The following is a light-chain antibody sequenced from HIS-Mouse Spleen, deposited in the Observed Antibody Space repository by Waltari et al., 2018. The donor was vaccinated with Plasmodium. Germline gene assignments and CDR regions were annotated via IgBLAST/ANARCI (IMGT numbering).Light chain of an antibody. CDR1: QCISNY. V-gene: IGKV1-27*01. CDR2: AAS. J-gene: IGKJ1*01. CDR3: QKYNSAPWT. Sequence: DIQMTQSPSPLSASLGDRVPITCPASQCISNYIAWYQQKPGKVPKLLSYAASTLQSGVPSRFSGSGSGTDFTFTISSMQPEDVATYDCQKYNSAPWTFGQGTKVEIK.